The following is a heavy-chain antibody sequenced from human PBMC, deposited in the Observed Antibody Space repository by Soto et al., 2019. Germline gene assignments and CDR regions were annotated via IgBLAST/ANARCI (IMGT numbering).Heavy chain of an antibody. Sequence: SVKVSCKASGGTFSSYAISWVRQAPGQGLEWMGGIIPIFGTANYAQKFQGRVTITADESTSTAYMELSSLRSEDTAVYYCARVSGYCSSTSCYNYYYYYGMDVWGQGTTVTVSS. CDR2: IIPIFGTA. CDR3: ARVSGYCSSTSCYNYYYYYGMDV. J-gene: IGHJ6*02. D-gene: IGHD2-2*02. CDR1: GGTFSSYA. V-gene: IGHV1-69*13.